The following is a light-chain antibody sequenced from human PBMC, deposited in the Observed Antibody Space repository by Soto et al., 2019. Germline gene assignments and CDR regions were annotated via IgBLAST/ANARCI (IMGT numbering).Light chain of an antibody. CDR3: QQYNNWPRT. V-gene: IGKV3-15*01. J-gene: IGKJ1*01. CDR1: QSLSIL. CDR2: GAT. Sequence: EIVLTQSPGTLSLSAGERATISCRASQSLSILLAWYQQKPGQAPRLLIHGATSRATGIPARFSGSGSGTEFTLTISSLQSEDFAVYYCQQYNNWPRTFGQGTKVDIK.